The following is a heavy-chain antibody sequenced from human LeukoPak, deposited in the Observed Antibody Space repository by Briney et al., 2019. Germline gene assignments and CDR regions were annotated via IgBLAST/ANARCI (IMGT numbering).Heavy chain of an antibody. CDR2: INHSGST. V-gene: IGHV4-34*01. CDR3: ARGMTMVVTQSDY. J-gene: IGHJ4*02. CDR1: GGSFSGYY. Sequence: PSETLSLTCAVYGGSFSGYYWSWIRQPPGKGLEWIGEINHSGSTNYNPSLKSRVTISVDTSKNQFSLKLSSVTAADTAVYYCARGMTMVVTQSDYWGQGTLVTVSS. D-gene: IGHD4-23*01.